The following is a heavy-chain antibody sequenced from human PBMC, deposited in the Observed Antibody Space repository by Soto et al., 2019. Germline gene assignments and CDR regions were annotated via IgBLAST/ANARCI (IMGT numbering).Heavy chain of an antibody. Sequence: HPGGSLRLSCAASGFAFSSYAMSWVRQAPGKGLEWVSVISGSGGSTYYADSVKGRFTISRDNSKNTLYLQMNSLRAEDTAVYYCAQTPSSYGFFFDYWGQGTLVTVSS. J-gene: IGHJ4*02. CDR2: ISGSGGST. V-gene: IGHV3-23*01. CDR1: GFAFSSYA. CDR3: AQTPSSYGFFFDY. D-gene: IGHD2-2*01.